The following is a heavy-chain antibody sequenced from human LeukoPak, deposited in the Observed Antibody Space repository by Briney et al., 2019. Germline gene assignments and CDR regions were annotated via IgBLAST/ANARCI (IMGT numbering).Heavy chain of an antibody. J-gene: IGHJ2*01. CDR3: ARPTDTVTHHWYFDL. CDR2: IYYSGST. CDR1: GGSISSGGYY. V-gene: IGHV4-31*03. Sequence: PSETLSLTCTVSGGSISSGGYYWSWIRQHPGKGLEWIGYIYYSGSTYYNPSLKSRVTISVDTSKNQFSLKLSSVTAADTAVYYCARPTDTVTHHWYFDLWGRGTLVTVSS. D-gene: IGHD4-17*01.